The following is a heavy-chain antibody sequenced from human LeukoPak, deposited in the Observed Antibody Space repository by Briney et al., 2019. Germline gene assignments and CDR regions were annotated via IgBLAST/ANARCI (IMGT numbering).Heavy chain of an antibody. CDR3: ARDLTYCGSDCYSGFQH. V-gene: IGHV1-46*01. CDR2: INPSGGST. CDR1: GYTFTSYY. Sequence: ASVKVSCKASGYTFTSYYMHWVRQAPGQGLEWMGIINPSGGSTSYAQKFQGRVTMTRDTSTSTVYMELSSLRSEDTAVYYCARDLTYCGSDCYSGFQHWGQGTLVTVSS. J-gene: IGHJ1*01. D-gene: IGHD2-21*02.